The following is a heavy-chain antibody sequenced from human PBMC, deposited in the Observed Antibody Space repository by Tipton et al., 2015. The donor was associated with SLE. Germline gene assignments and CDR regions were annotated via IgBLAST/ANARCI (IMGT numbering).Heavy chain of an antibody. CDR3: AKGLRTGSDYIRRDAFHM. CDR1: GFTFSSYA. D-gene: IGHD6-25*01. V-gene: IGHV3-23*01. Sequence: SLRLSCTVSGFTFSSYAMRWVRQVPGKGLEWVSGIDTSGVYTYYPDSMKGRFTMSRDNSRNTVYLQMNSLRAEDTAVYYCAKGLRTGSDYIRRDAFHMWGQGTLVTVSS. J-gene: IGHJ3*02. CDR2: IDTSGVYT.